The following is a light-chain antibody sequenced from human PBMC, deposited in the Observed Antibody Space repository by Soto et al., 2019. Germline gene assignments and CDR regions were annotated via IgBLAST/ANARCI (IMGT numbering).Light chain of an antibody. J-gene: IGKJ2*01. CDR3: QHYGSSSGT. CDR2: GAS. CDR1: QSVASSH. Sequence: DIVLTQSPGTLSLSPGERATLSCRASQSVASSHLAWYQQKPGRTPRLLIYGASSRATGIPDRFSGSGSGTDFSLIIRRLEPEDIAVYYCQHYGSSSGTFGQGTKLEIK. V-gene: IGKV3-20*01.